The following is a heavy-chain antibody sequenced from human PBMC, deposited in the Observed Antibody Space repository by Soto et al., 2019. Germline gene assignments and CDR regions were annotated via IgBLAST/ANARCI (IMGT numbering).Heavy chain of an antibody. CDR3: ARGTKYGDYSRWFDP. V-gene: IGHV1-8*01. Sequence: QVQLVQSGAEVKKPGASVKVSCKASGYIFTNYDINWVRQATGQGLEYLGWINPNSGNTGYVQKFKGRVTMTRNTSINTAYMELNSLRSEDTAVYYCARGTKYGDYSRWFDPWGQVTLVTVSS. CDR2: INPNSGNT. J-gene: IGHJ5*02. CDR1: GYIFTNYD. D-gene: IGHD4-17*01.